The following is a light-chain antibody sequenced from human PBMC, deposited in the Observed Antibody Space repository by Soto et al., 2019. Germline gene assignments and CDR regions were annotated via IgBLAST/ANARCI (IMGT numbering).Light chain of an antibody. CDR3: LRYDRAAAT. V-gene: IGKV1-27*01. CDR1: QDIKTF. CDR2: AES. J-gene: IGKJ1*01. Sequence: DIQMTQSPSSLSASLGDRVTITCRASQDIKTFLAWYQQKPGTVPNRLISAESTLRPGVPSRFSGSASGTDFTLPITRLQSEDVATYYGLRYDRAAATFGRGTKVDIK.